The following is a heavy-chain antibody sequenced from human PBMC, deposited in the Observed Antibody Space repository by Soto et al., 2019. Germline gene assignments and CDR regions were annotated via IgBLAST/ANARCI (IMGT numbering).Heavy chain of an antibody. Sequence: SETLSLTCSVSGASISSYYYTWIRQTPGKGLEWIGYIYLGGSINYNPSFKSRVIISVDTSKNQFSLKLSSVTAADTAVYYCARVFGFGGMDVWGQGTTVTVSS. J-gene: IGHJ6*02. CDR1: GASISSYY. CDR2: IYLGGSI. V-gene: IGHV4-59*12. D-gene: IGHD3-10*01. CDR3: ARVFGFGGMDV.